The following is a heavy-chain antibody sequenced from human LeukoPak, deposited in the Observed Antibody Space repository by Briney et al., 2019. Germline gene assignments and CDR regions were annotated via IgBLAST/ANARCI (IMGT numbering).Heavy chain of an antibody. J-gene: IGHJ4*02. CDR1: GYTFTSYG. D-gene: IGHD6-13*01. CDR2: MNPNSGNT. Sequence: ASVKVSCKASGYTFTSYGISWVRQATGQGLEWMGWMNPNSGNTGYAQKFQGRVTMTRNTSISTAYMELSSLRSEDTAVYYCARDGIAAAGLYWGQGTLVTVSS. V-gene: IGHV1-8*02. CDR3: ARDGIAAAGLY.